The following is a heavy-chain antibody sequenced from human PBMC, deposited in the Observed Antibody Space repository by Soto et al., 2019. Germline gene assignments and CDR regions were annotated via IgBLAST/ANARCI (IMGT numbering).Heavy chain of an antibody. V-gene: IGHV5-51*01. J-gene: IGHJ6*02. Sequence: GESLKISCKGSGYSFTSYWIGWVRQMPGKGLEWMGIIYPGDSDTRYSPSFQGQVTISADKSISTAYLQWSSLKASDTAMYYCARHPSQYYDFWRGYYYAYYYYGMDVWGQGTTVTVSS. CDR3: ARHPSQYYDFWRGYYYAYYYYGMDV. CDR2: IYPGDSDT. D-gene: IGHD3-3*01. CDR1: GYSFTSYW.